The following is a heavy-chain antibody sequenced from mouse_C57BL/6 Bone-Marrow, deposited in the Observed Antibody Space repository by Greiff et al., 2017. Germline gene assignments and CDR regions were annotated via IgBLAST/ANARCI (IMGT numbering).Heavy chain of an antibody. CDR2: IRLKSDNYAT. V-gene: IGHV6-3*01. D-gene: IGHD1-1*01. J-gene: IGHJ3*01. CDR1: GFTFSNYW. Sequence: EVKLVESGGGLVQPGGSMKLSCVASGFTFSNYWMNWVRQSPEKGLEWVAQIRLKSDNYATHYAESVKGRFTISRDDSKSSVYLQMYNLRAEDTGIYYCTGPLYYGSSYIAYWGQGTLVTVSA. CDR3: TGPLYYGSSYIAY.